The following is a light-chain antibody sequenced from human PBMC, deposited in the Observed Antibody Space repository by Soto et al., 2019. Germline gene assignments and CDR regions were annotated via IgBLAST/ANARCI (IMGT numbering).Light chain of an antibody. CDR2: GAS. CDR3: QHYGTSPGYT. J-gene: IGKJ2*01. Sequence: EIVMTQSPATLSVSPGDRATLSCRASQSVSSNLAWYQQRPGQAPRLLIYGASTRATGIPARFSGSGSGTEFTLTISSLQSEDFAVYYCQHYGTSPGYTFGQGTKLEIK. CDR1: QSVSSN. V-gene: IGKV3-15*01.